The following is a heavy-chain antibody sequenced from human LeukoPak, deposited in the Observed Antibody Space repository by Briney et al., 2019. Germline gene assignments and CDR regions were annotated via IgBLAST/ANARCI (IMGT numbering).Heavy chain of an antibody. J-gene: IGHJ4*02. CDR1: GFTFSSYW. D-gene: IGHD4-17*01. CDR2: ISSDGRST. CDR3: AREVTTLDY. V-gene: IGHV3-74*01. Sequence: GGSLRLSCAASGFTFSSYWMHWVRQAPGKGLVWVSRISSDGRSTSFADSVQGRFTISRDTAKNTLYLQMTSLRAEDTAVYYCAREVTTLDYWGQGTLVTVSS.